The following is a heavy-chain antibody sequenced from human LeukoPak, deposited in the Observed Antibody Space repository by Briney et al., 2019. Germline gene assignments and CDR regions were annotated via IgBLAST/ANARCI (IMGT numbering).Heavy chain of an antibody. Sequence: GGSLRLSCAASGFTFSSYSMNWVRQAPGKGLEWVSYISSSSSTIYYADSVKGRFTISRDNAKNSLYLQMNSLRAEDTAVYYCARAPPGYCSSTSCRSYYYYYYMDVWGKGTTVTVSS. V-gene: IGHV3-48*01. CDR1: GFTFSSYS. CDR2: ISSSSSTI. J-gene: IGHJ6*03. CDR3: ARAPPGYCSSTSCRSYYYYYYMDV. D-gene: IGHD2-2*01.